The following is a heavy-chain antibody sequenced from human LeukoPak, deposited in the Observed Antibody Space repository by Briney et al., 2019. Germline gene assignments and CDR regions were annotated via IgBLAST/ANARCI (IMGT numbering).Heavy chain of an antibody. CDR2: ISSSSSYI. Sequence: GGSLRLSCAASGFTFSSYSMNWVRQAPGKGLEWVSSISSSSSYIYYADSVKGRFTISRDNAKNSLYLQMNSLRAEDTAVYYCARGISLRPGLYYYYGMDVWGQGTTVTVSS. CDR3: ARGISLRPGLYYYYGMDV. V-gene: IGHV3-21*01. J-gene: IGHJ6*02. CDR1: GFTFSSYS. D-gene: IGHD1-14*01.